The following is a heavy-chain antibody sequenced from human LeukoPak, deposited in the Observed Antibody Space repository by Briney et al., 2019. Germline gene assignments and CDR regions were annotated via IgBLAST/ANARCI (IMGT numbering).Heavy chain of an antibody. Sequence: GVSLRLSCAASGFTFSSYDMHWVRQATGKGREGGSAIVSGGDTYYTGCVKGRFTISRENAKNSLYLQMNSLRAEDTAVYYCARASRIAARRGTYYYYYGMDVWGQGTTVTVSS. D-gene: IGHD6-6*01. CDR1: GFTFSSYD. CDR3: ARASRIAARRGTYYYYYGMDV. CDR2: IVSGGDT. V-gene: IGHV3-13*01. J-gene: IGHJ6*02.